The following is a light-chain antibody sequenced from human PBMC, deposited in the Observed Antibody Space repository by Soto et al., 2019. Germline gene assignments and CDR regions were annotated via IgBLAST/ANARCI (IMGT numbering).Light chain of an antibody. Sequence: AIQMTQSPSSLSASLGGRVTITCRASQGIRNGLGWYQQKPGKAPRLLIYAASSLQSGVPSKFSGSGSGTDFTLTISSLQPEDFATYYCLQDYSYAWTFGQGTKVEI. J-gene: IGKJ1*01. CDR2: AAS. CDR1: QGIRNG. CDR3: LQDYSYAWT. V-gene: IGKV1-6*01.